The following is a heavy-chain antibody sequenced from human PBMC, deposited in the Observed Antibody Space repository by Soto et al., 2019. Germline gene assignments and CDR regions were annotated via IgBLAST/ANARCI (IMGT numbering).Heavy chain of an antibody. D-gene: IGHD3-10*01. CDR3: ARGQWFGELLSAFDI. CDR2: INPNSGGT. CDR1: GYTFTGYY. Sequence: ASVKVSCKASGYTFTGYYMHWVRQAPGQGLEWMGWINPNSGGTNYAQKFQGRVTMTRDTSISTAYMELSRLRSDDTAVYYCARGQWFGELLSAFDIWGQGTMVTVSS. J-gene: IGHJ3*02. V-gene: IGHV1-2*02.